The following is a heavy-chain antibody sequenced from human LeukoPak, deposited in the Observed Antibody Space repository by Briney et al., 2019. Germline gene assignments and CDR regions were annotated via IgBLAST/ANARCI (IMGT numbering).Heavy chain of an antibody. CDR3: ARGGYYYDSSGYHAFDI. D-gene: IGHD3-22*01. CDR2: INHSGST. Sequence: SETLSLTCAVYGGSFSGYYWSWIRQPPGKGLEWIGEINHSGSTNYNPSLKSRVTISVDTSKNQFSLKLSSVTAADTAVYYCARGGYYYDSSGYHAFDIWGQGTMVTVSS. CDR1: GGSFSGYY. J-gene: IGHJ3*02. V-gene: IGHV4-34*01.